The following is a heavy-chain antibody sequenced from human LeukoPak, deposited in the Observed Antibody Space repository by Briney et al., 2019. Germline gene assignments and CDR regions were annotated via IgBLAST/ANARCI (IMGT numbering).Heavy chain of an antibody. Sequence: XKXVEGGSLIYSGGSTYYAASVKGRFTISRDNSKNTLYLQMNILRPEDTAVYYCAKGYNYAYEYWGQGTLVTVSS. V-gene: IGHV3-53*01. CDR2: IYSGGST. D-gene: IGHD5-18*01. J-gene: IGHJ4*02. CDR3: AKGYNYAYEY.